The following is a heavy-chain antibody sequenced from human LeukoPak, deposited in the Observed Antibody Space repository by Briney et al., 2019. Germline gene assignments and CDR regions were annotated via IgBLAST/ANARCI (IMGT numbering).Heavy chain of an antibody. CDR3: AKARGTYYYDSSGYYPFDY. Sequence: GGSLRLSCAASGFTFSSYAMSWVRQAPGKGLEWVSAISGSGGSTYYADSVKGRFTISRDNSKNTLYLQVNSLRAEDTAVYYCAKARGTYYYDSSGYYPFDYWGQGTLVTVSS. J-gene: IGHJ4*02. CDR1: GFTFSSYA. D-gene: IGHD3-22*01. V-gene: IGHV3-23*01. CDR2: ISGSGGST.